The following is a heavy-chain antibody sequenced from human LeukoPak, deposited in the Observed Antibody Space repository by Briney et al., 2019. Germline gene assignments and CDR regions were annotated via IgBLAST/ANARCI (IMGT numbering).Heavy chain of an antibody. D-gene: IGHD3-22*01. CDR1: GGSISSYY. J-gene: IGHJ4*02. V-gene: IGHV4-59*08. CDR2: IYYSGST. CDR3: ARHREYYYDSSCAFDY. Sequence: PSETLSLTCTVSGGSISSYYWSWIRQPPGKGLEWIGYIYYSGSTNYNPSLKNRVTISVDTSKNQFSLKLSSVTAADTAVYYCARHREYYYDSSCAFDYWGQGTLVTVSS.